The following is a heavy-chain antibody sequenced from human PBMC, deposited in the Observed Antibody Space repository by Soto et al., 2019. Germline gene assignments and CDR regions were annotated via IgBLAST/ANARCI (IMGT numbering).Heavy chain of an antibody. V-gene: IGHV3-23*01. CDR1: GFPFTSYG. CDR3: ARKLGVGHYPFRH. CDR2: INTNGNR. Sequence: EVQLLESGGGLVQPGGSLRLSCAASGFPFTSYGVSWVRQAPGKGLEWVSTINTNGNRHYADSVKGRFTISRDSSESMLYLDMNNLRAEDTALYYCARKLGVGHYPFRHWGQGTLVNVSS. J-gene: IGHJ4*02. D-gene: IGHD7-27*01.